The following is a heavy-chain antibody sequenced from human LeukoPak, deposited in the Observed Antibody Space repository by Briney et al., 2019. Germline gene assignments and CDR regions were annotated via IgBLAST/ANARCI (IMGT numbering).Heavy chain of an antibody. Sequence: GGSLRLSCAASGFTFSNYDMPWVRQATGKGLEYVSAIGVGGDTYYSGSVKGRFTISRENAENSLYLQMNNLRVEDTAVYYCARVNLYRSDSDYNDAFDIWGQGTRVTVSS. D-gene: IGHD4-11*01. CDR1: GFTFSNYD. CDR2: IGVGGDT. CDR3: ARVNLYRSDSDYNDAFDI. V-gene: IGHV3-13*04. J-gene: IGHJ3*02.